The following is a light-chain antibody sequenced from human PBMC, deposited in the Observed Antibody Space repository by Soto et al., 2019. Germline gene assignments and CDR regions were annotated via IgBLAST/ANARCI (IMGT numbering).Light chain of an antibody. CDR3: QQFNSYPLT. V-gene: IGKV1-9*01. Sequence: DIQLTQSPSFLSASVGDRIAVTCRASQVFNEYLVWFQQKPGKAPRLLIYALSILPGGLTSRFSGRGYETEFTLTIHGLQPEDIATYYCQQFNSYPLTFGGGTKVEIK. J-gene: IGKJ4*01. CDR2: ALS. CDR1: QVFNEY.